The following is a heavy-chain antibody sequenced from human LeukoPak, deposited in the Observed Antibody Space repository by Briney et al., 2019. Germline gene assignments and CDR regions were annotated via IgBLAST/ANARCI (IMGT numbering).Heavy chain of an antibody. CDR2: ISSSGSTI. D-gene: IGHD3-10*01. CDR3: ARDPYYYDSGSFAAFDI. V-gene: IGHV3-48*04. Sequence: GGSLRLSCTASGFTFNNYAMTWVRQAPGKGLEWVSYISSSGSTIYYADSVKGRFTISRDNAKNSLYLQMNSLRAEDTAVYYCARDPYYYDSGSFAAFDIWGQGTMVTVSS. J-gene: IGHJ3*02. CDR1: GFTFNNYA.